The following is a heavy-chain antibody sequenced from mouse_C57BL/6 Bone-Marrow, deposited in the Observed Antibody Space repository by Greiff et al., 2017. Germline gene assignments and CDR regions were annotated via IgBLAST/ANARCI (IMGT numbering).Heavy chain of an antibody. D-gene: IGHD2-5*01. J-gene: IGHJ4*01. Sequence: EVKLMESGGGLVQPGGSLSLSCAASGFTFTDYYMSWVRQPPGKALEWLGFIRNKANGYTTEYSASVKGRFTNSRDNSQSILYLQMNALRAEDSATYYCARAPTYYSNSYAMDYCGQGTSVTVSS. CDR3: ARAPTYYSNSYAMDY. CDR1: GFTFTDYY. CDR2: IRNKANGYTT. V-gene: IGHV7-3*01.